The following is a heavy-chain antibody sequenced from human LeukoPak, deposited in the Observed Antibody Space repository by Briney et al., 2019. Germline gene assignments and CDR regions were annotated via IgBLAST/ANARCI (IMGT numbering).Heavy chain of an antibody. D-gene: IGHD5-18*01. V-gene: IGHV3-64*01. CDR2: ISSNGGST. J-gene: IGHJ6*03. CDR1: GFTFSSYA. CDR3: ASDAPRGYRNYYYYYMDV. Sequence: GGSLRLSCAASGFTFSSYAMHWVRQAPGKGLEYVSAISSNGGSTYYANSVKGRFTISGDNSKNTLYLQMGSLRSEDTAVYYCASDAPRGYRNYYYYYMDVWGKGTTVTVSS.